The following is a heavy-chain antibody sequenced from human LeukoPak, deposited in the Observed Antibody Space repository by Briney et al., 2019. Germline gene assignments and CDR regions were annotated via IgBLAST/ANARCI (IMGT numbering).Heavy chain of an antibody. Sequence: GGSLRLSCAASGFTFSDYYMSWIRQAPGKGLEWVSYISSSGSTIYYADSVKGRFTISRDNAKNSLYLQMNSLRAEDTAVYYCARARGIYDFWSGYYRHNYWGQGTLVTVSS. CDR3: ARARGIYDFWSGYYRHNY. D-gene: IGHD3-3*01. V-gene: IGHV3-11*04. J-gene: IGHJ4*02. CDR1: GFTFSDYY. CDR2: ISSSGSTI.